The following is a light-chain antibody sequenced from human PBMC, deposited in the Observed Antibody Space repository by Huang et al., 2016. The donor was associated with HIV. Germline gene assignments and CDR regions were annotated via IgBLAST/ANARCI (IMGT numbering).Light chain of an antibody. V-gene: IGKV3-15*01. CDR3: QQYNNWLGT. CDR2: GAS. CDR1: QSISSN. Sequence: EIVMTQSPATLSVSPGERVTLSCRASQSISSNLSWYQQKPGQAPRLLSYGASTRATGIPARFSGSGSGTEFTLTISSLQSEDFAVYYCQQYNNWLGTFGQGTKVEIK. J-gene: IGKJ1*01.